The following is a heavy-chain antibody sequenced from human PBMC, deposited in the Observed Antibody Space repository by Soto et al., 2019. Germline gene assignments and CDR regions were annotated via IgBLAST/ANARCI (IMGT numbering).Heavy chain of an antibody. D-gene: IGHD3-9*01. CDR2: IYNSGST. J-gene: IGHJ4*02. CDR1: GGSISSYY. V-gene: IGHV4-59*01. Sequence: SETLSLTCTVSGGSISSYYWSWLRLPQGKCLEWIGYIYNSGSTNYNPPLKSRVTISVDTSKNLFSLKLSSVTAADTAVYCCARLRLTGYYGPCDYWGQGTLVTVSS. CDR3: ARLRLTGYYGPCDY.